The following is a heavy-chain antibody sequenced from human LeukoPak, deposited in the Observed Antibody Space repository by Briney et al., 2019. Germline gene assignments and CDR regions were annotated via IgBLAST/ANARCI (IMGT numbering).Heavy chain of an antibody. J-gene: IGHJ6*02. V-gene: IGHV1-46*01. CDR2: INPSGGST. Sequence: ASVKVSFKASGYTFTSYYMHWVRQAPGQGLEWMGIINPSGGSTSYAQKFQGRVTMTRDTSTSTVYMELGSLRSEDTAVYYCARVAMIVVVPAVPYGMDVWGQGTTVTVSS. CDR1: GYTFTSYY. CDR3: ARVAMIVVVPAVPYGMDV. D-gene: IGHD2-2*01.